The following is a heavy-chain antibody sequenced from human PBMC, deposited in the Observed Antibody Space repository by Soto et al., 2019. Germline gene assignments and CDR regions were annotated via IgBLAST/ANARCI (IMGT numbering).Heavy chain of an antibody. J-gene: IGHJ2*01. CDR3: ARTIVAYDTSGFYSQWYFDL. CDR1: GFIFSLYD. V-gene: IGHV3-21*01. Sequence: GGSLRLSCVSSGFIFSLYDMVWVRQAPGKGLEWVSLMSATGSFIYYADSVKDRFTISRDNAKNSLFLQMDSLRAEDTAVYYCARTIVAYDTSGFYSQWYFDLWGRGTLVTVSS. D-gene: IGHD3-22*01. CDR2: MSATGSFI.